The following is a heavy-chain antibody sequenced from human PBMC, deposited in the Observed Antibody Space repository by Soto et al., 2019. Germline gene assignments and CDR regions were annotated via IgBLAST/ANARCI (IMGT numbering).Heavy chain of an antibody. D-gene: IGHD3-22*01. CDR3: SRHYDSSGYYRAFYY. CDR2: IIPIFGTA. J-gene: IGHJ4*02. V-gene: IGHV1-69*12. CDR1: GGTFSSYA. Sequence: QVQLVQSGAGVKKPGSSVKVSCKASGGTFSSYAISWVRQAPGQGLEWMGGIIPIFGTANYAQKFQGRVTITADESTSTAYMELSSLRSEDTAVYYCSRHYDSSGYYRAFYYWGQGTLVTVSS.